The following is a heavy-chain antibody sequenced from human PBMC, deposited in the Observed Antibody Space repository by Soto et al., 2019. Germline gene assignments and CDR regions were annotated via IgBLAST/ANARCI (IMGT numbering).Heavy chain of an antibody. V-gene: IGHV4-31*03. Sequence: SETLSLTCTVSGGSISSGGYYWSWIRQHPGKGLEWIGYIYYSGSTYYNPSLKSRVTISVDTSKNQFSLKLSSVTAADTAVYYCARVRQSYYYDTGDYWGQGTLVTVSS. J-gene: IGHJ4*02. CDR1: GGSISSGGYY. D-gene: IGHD3-22*01. CDR2: IYYSGST. CDR3: ARVRQSYYYDTGDY.